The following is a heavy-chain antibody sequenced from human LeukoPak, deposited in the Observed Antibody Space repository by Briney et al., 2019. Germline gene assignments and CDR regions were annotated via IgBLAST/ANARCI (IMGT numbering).Heavy chain of an antibody. CDR1: GFTFSSYA. CDR3: VKEGRYCSSSSCYDY. V-gene: IGHV3-23*01. Sequence: GGSLRLSCAASGFTFSSYAMRWDRQAPGEGLRWVSGISGSGSGTYYADSVRGRFTISRDNSKNTLYLQMNSLRAEDAAVYYCVKEGRYCSSSSCYDYWGQGTRVTVSS. J-gene: IGHJ4*02. D-gene: IGHD2-2*01. CDR2: ISGSGSGT.